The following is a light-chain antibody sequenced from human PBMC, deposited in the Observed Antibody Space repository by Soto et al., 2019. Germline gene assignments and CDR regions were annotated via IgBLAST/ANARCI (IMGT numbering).Light chain of an antibody. CDR1: SSDIGNYNY. CDR3: YSYAGRNIWV. J-gene: IGLJ3*02. Sequence: QSALTQPPSASGSPGQSVSISCTGTSSDIGNYNYVSWYQHHPGKAPKLLIYEVSWRPSGVPDRFSGSKSGNTASLTVSGLQADDEAVYYCYSYAGRNIWVFGGGTKLTVL. V-gene: IGLV2-8*01. CDR2: EVS.